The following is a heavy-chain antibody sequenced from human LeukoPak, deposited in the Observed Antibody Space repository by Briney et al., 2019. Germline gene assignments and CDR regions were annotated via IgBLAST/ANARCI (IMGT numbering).Heavy chain of an antibody. CDR2: IYHSGST. CDR3: ARGYSGRVDV. CDR1: GGSFSGYY. V-gene: IGHV4-34*01. Sequence: PSETLSLTCAVYGGSFSGYYWSWIRQAPGKGLEWIGYIYHSGSTYYNPSLKSRVTISVDRSKNQFSLKLSSVTAADTAVYYCARGYSGRVDVWGKGTTVTVSS. D-gene: IGHD2-21*01. J-gene: IGHJ6*04.